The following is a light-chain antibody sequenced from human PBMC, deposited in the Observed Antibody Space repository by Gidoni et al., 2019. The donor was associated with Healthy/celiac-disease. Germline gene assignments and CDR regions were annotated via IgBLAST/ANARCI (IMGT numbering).Light chain of an antibody. CDR1: QSISSY. CDR2: AAS. J-gene: IGKJ4*01. Sequence: DIQMTQSPSSLSASVGDRVTITCRANQSISSYLNWYQQKPGKAPKLLIYAASSLQSGVPSRFSSSGSGTDFPLTISSLQPEDFATYYCQQSYSTLLTFGGGTKVEIK. CDR3: QQSYSTLLT. V-gene: IGKV1-39*01.